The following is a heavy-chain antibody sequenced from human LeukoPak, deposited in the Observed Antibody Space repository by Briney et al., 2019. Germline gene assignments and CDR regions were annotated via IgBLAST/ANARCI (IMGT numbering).Heavy chain of an antibody. Sequence: GGSLRLSCVASGFTFTNYWMTWVRQAPGKGLEWVANMKQDGREKYYVDSVKGRFTVSRDNAKNSLYLQMDSLRDEDTAVYYCARGGGSGRWGSAFDMWGQGTMVTVSP. CDR3: ARGGGSGRWGSAFDM. V-gene: IGHV3-7*01. J-gene: IGHJ3*02. D-gene: IGHD3-16*01. CDR2: MKQDGREK. CDR1: GFTFTNYW.